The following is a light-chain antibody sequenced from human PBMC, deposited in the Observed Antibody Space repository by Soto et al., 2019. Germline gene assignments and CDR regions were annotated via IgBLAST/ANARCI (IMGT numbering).Light chain of an antibody. Sequence: QSVLTQPASVSGSPGQSITISCTGTSSDVGGYNYVSWYQQHPGKAPKFMIYDVSNRPSGVSNRFSGSKSGNTASLTFSVLQVEDEADYYCCSYTTSNTRQIVFGTGTKVTVL. CDR1: SSDVGGYNY. CDR2: DVS. CDR3: CSYTTSNTRQIV. J-gene: IGLJ1*01. V-gene: IGLV2-14*01.